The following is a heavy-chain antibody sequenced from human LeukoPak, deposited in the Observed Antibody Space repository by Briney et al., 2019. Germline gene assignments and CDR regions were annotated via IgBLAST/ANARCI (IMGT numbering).Heavy chain of an antibody. CDR1: GFTFASYG. CDR3: ARDNGEWRLNWFDH. Sequence: GRSLRLSCAASGFTFASYGMHWVRQARGKGLDWVALIWDDGNNKYYADSVKGRFTISRDNSKNTLYLQMNSLRAEDTAVYYCARDNGEWRLNWFDHWGQGTLVTVSS. J-gene: IGHJ5*02. D-gene: IGHD2-8*01. CDR2: IWDDGNNK. V-gene: IGHV3-33*01.